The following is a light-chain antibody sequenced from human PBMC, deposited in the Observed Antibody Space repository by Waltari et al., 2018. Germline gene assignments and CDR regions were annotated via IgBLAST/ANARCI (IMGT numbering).Light chain of an antibody. J-gene: IGKJ1*01. CDR3: QHYLRLPVT. Sequence: EIVLTQSPGTLSLSLGERATVSCRASQRVSRALAWYQQKPGQAPRLLISGASTRATGIPDRFSGSGSGTDFSLTISRLEPDDFAVYYCQHYLRLPVTFGQGTTVEI. CDR1: QRVSRA. V-gene: IGKV3-20*01. CDR2: GAS.